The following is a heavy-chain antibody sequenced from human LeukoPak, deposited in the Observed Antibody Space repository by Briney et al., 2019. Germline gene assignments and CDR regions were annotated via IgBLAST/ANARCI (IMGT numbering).Heavy chain of an antibody. D-gene: IGHD3-22*01. Sequence: GGSLRLSCAASGFTFSSYAMSWVRQAPGKGLEWVSGISGRGGSTFHADSVKGRFIISRDNSKNTLYLQMNSLRAEDTAVYYCAKDRKVVITTVTDNWGQGTLVTVSS. CDR3: AKDRKVVITTVTDN. V-gene: IGHV3-23*01. J-gene: IGHJ4*02. CDR1: GFTFSSYA. CDR2: ISGRGGST.